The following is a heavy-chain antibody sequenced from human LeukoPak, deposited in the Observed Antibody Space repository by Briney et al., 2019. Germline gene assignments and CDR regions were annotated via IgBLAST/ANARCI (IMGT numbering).Heavy chain of an antibody. D-gene: IGHD6-13*01. Sequence: SETLSLTCTISGGYISSYYWSWIRQPPGKGLEWSGYMFYSGSTNYNPSLKSRVTISGDTSKNPFSLKLSSVTAADTALYYCARGLWDTTAAGTLLFDYWGQGTLVTVSS. CDR2: MFYSGST. CDR1: GGYISSYY. V-gene: IGHV4-59*01. CDR3: ARGLWDTTAAGTLLFDY. J-gene: IGHJ4*02.